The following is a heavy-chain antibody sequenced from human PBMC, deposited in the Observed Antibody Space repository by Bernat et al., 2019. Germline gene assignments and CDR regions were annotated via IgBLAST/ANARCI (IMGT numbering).Heavy chain of an antibody. CDR1: GFTVSNNY. D-gene: IGHD2-21*01. CDR3: VRGEVPSIHANDI. J-gene: IGHJ3*02. Sequence: EVQLVETGGGLIQPGGSLRLSCAASGFTVSNNYMIWVRQAPGKGLEWVSVIYRGGGTYYADFVKGRFTISRDTSKNTLYLQMNSLRAEDTAVYYCVRGEVPSIHANDIWGQGTMVTVSS. CDR2: IYRGGGT. V-gene: IGHV3-53*02.